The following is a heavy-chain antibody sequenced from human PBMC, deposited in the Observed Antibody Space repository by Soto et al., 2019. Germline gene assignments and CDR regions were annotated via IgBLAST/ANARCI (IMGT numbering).Heavy chain of an antibody. CDR3: ARGYYDSSGYLEVDYYGMDV. D-gene: IGHD3-22*01. J-gene: IGHJ6*02. V-gene: IGHV1-69*13. CDR2: IIPIFGTA. Sequence: SVKVSCKVSGGTVSSYAISWVRQAPGQGLEWMGGIIPIFGTANYAQEFQGRVTITADESTSTAYMELSGLRSEDTAVYYCARGYYDSSGYLEVDYYGMDVWGQGTTVTVSS. CDR1: GGTVSSYA.